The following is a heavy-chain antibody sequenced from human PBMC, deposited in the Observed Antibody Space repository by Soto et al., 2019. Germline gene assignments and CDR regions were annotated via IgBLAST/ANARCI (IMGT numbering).Heavy chain of an antibody. CDR2: ISYHGSNK. V-gene: IGHV3-30*18. J-gene: IGHJ6*02. CDR1: GFTFSSYG. Sequence: QVQLVESGGGVVQPGRSLRLSCAASGFTFSSYGMHWVRQAPGKGLEWVAVISYHGSNKYYADSVKGRFTISRDNSKNTLYLQMNSLRDEDTAVYYCAKDRAMVRGVIIPHYYYYGMDVWGQGTTVTVSS. CDR3: AKDRAMVRGVIIPHYYYYGMDV. D-gene: IGHD3-10*01.